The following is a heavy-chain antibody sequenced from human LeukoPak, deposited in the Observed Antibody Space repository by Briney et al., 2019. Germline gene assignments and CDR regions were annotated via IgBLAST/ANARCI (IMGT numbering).Heavy chain of an antibody. CDR3: ARSTLDSSGFPEVIETFDI. V-gene: IGHV1-18*01. D-gene: IGHD3-22*01. Sequence: GASVKVSCKASGYTFTSYGISWVRQAPGQGLEWMGWISAYNGNTNYAQKLQGRVTMTTDTSTSTAYMELRSLRSDDTAVYYCARSTLDSSGFPEVIETFDIWGQGTMVTVSS. CDR1: GYTFTSYG. J-gene: IGHJ3*02. CDR2: ISAYNGNT.